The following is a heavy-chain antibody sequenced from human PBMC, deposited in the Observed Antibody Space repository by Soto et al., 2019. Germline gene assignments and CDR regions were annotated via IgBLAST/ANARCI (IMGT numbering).Heavy chain of an antibody. CDR1: GGSISSNY. V-gene: IGHV4-59*01. D-gene: IGHD3-10*01. J-gene: IGHJ5*02. CDR2: ISHSGST. CDR3: ARSVTP. Sequence: SETLSLTCTVSGGSISSNYWSWIRQPPGKGLEWIGYISHSGSTDYNPSLRSRVTISVDTSKNQFSLKLNSVTTADTAVYFCARSVTPWGQGTLVTVSS.